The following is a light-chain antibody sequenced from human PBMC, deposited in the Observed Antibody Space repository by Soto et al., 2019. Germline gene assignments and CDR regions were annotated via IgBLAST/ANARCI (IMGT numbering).Light chain of an antibody. Sequence: EIVLTQSPGTLSLSPGERGTLSCRASQSVNRGYLAWYQQKPGQAPRLLIYGASARATGTPDRFSGSGSGTYFTLTISRLEPEDFAVYYCQFYEGSPGMYTFGQGTKLEIK. V-gene: IGKV3-20*01. CDR1: QSVNRGY. CDR2: GAS. J-gene: IGKJ2*01. CDR3: QFYEGSPGMYT.